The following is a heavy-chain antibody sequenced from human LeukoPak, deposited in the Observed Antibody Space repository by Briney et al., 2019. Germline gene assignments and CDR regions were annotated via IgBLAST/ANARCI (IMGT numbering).Heavy chain of an antibody. CDR3: VCLGLGGLSLD. CDR1: GFTFSSSW. CDR2: IQQDGSDK. J-gene: IGHJ4*02. D-gene: IGHD3-16*01. V-gene: IGHV3-7*01. Sequence: GGSLRLSCAASGFTFSSSWMSWVRQAPGKGLEWVANIQQDGSDKYYVDSVKGRFTISRDNAKNSLYLQMNSLRVEDTAVYYCVCLGLGGLSLDWGQGTLVTVSS.